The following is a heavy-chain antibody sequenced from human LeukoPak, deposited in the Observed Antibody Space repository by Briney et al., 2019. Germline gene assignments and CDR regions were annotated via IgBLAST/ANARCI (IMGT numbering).Heavy chain of an antibody. CDR2: IRYDGSNK. D-gene: IGHD3-9*01. CDR3: ATGVLRYFDWLSELDY. Sequence: GGSLRLSCAASGFTFSSYGMHWVRQAPGKGLEWVAFIRYDGSNKYYADSVKGRFTISRDNSKNTLYLQMNSLRAEDTAVYYCATGVLRYFDWLSELDYWGQGTLVTVSS. J-gene: IGHJ4*02. CDR1: GFTFSSYG. V-gene: IGHV3-30*02.